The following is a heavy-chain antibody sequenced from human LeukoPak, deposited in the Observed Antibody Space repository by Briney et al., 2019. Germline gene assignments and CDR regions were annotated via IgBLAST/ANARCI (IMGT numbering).Heavy chain of an antibody. CDR2: IYYSGGT. J-gene: IGHJ4*02. Sequence: PSETLSLTCTVSGGSISSSSYYWGWIRQPPGKGLEWIGSIYYSGGTYYNPSLKSRVTISVDTSKNQFSLKLSSVTAADTAVYYCARSSPISSGADYWGQGTLVTVSS. CDR1: GGSISSSSYY. D-gene: IGHD6-25*01. CDR3: ARSSPISSGADY. V-gene: IGHV4-39*07.